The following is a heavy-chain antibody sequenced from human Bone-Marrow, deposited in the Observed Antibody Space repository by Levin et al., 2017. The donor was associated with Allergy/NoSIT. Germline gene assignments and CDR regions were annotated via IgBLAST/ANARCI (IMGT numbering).Heavy chain of an antibody. V-gene: IGHV3-30-3*01. CDR3: TRFDD. CDR1: GFSFSTYA. CDR2: ISSDGSKK. J-gene: IGHJ4*02. Sequence: GASVKVSCIVSGFSFSTYAMYWVRQAPGKGLEWVTTISSDGSKKYYADSLRGRLTVSRDNSKNTLYLQIDSLQSSDTAVYYCTRFDDWGQGTLVTVSS.